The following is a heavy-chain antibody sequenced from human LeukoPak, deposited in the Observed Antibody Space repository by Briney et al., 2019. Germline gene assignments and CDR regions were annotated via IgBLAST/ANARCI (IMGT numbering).Heavy chain of an antibody. Sequence: GGSLRLSCAVSGITLSNYVMSWVRQALGKGLEWVAGISGSGGGTNYADSVKGRFTISRDNPKNTLFLQMNNLRAEDTAVYFCAKRGVVIRVILVGFHKEAYYFDSWGQGALVTVSS. CDR1: GITLSNYV. CDR3: AKRGVVIRVILVGFHKEAYYFDS. CDR2: ISGSGGGT. V-gene: IGHV3-23*01. D-gene: IGHD3-22*01. J-gene: IGHJ4*02.